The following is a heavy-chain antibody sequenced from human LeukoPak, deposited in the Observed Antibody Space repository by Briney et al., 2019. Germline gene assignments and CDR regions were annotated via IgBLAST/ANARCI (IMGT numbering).Heavy chain of an antibody. V-gene: IGHV3-21*01. J-gene: IGHJ4*02. CDR1: GFTFSTYS. Sequence: PGRSLRLSCAASGFTFSTYSMNSGRQAPGQGLEWVSSISSSSSYIYYADSVKGRFTISRDNAKNSLYLQMNSLRAEDTAVYYCARDTVNTDGKDYWGQGTLVTVSS. CDR2: ISSSSSYI. CDR3: ARDTVNTDGKDY. D-gene: IGHD4-17*01.